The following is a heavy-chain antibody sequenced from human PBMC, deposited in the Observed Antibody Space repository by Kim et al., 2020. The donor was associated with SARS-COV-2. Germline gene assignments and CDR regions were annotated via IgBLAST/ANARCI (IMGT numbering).Heavy chain of an antibody. J-gene: IGHJ4*02. V-gene: IGHV3-33*06. Sequence: VKGRFTISRDNSKNTLYLQMNSLRAEDTAVYYCAKVSSRIVGARGGFDYWGQGTLVTVSS. D-gene: IGHD1-26*01. CDR3: AKVSSRIVGARGGFDY.